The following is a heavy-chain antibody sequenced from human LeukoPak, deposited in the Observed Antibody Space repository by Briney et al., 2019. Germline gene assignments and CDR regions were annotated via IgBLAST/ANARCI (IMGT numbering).Heavy chain of an antibody. CDR2: IYYSGST. D-gene: IGHD2-21*01. J-gene: IGHJ6*03. V-gene: IGHV4-39*01. CDR1: GGAINSRNQY. CDR3: ARSLPYCGGDCCSWGTDYYYYMDV. Sequence: SETLSLTCTVVGGAINSRNQYWGWIRQPPGKGLEWIVSIYYSGSTYYNPSLKSRVTISVDTSKNQFSLKLSSVTAADTAVYYCARSLPYCGGDCCSWGTDYYYYMDVWGKGTTVTVSS.